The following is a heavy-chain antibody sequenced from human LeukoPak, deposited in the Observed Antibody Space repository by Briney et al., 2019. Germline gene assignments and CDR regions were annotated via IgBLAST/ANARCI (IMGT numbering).Heavy chain of an antibody. CDR3: AKLTSPYYYYYYMDV. V-gene: IGHV1-69*06. CDR1: GGTFSSYA. J-gene: IGHJ6*03. D-gene: IGHD2-2*01. CDR2: IIPIFGTA. Sequence: SVNVSCKASGGTFSSYAISWVRQAPGQGLEWMGGIIPIFGTANYAQKFQGRVTITADKSTSTAYMELSSLRSEDTAVYYCAKLTSPYYYYYYMDVWGKGTTVTISS.